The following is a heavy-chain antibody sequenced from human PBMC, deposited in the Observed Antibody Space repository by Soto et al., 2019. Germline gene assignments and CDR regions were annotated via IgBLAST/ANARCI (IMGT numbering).Heavy chain of an antibody. D-gene: IGHD3-10*01. J-gene: IGHJ6*02. CDR1: GFTFISYA. CDR2: ISFDGSTE. CDR3: ARSWQGSGGYNQLYYGLDV. V-gene: IGHV3-30-3*01. Sequence: QVQLVESGGGVVQPGRSLRLSCAASGFTFISYAMHWVRQAPGKGLEWVAVISFDGSTEYYADSVKGRFTISRDNSKNTVYLQVNRLRFGDTAVYYCARSWQGSGGYNQLYYGLDVWGQGTTGTGSS.